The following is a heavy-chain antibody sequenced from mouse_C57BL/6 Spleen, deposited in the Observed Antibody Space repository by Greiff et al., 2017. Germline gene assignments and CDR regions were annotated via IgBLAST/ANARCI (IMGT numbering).Heavy chain of an antibody. CDR2: IYPGDSDT. CDR1: GYAFSSSW. V-gene: IGHV1-82*01. J-gene: IGHJ3*01. CDR3: AGFITTVVDPWFAY. Sequence: QVQLQQSGPELVKPGASVKISCKASGYAFSSSWMNWVKQRPGKGLEWIGRIYPGDSDTNYNGKFKGKATLTADKSSSTAYMQLSSLTAEDSAVYFCAGFITTVVDPWFAYWGQGTLVTVSA. D-gene: IGHD1-1*01.